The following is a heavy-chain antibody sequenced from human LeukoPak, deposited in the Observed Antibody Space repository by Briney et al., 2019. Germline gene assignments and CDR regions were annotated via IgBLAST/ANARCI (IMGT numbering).Heavy chain of an antibody. V-gene: IGHV4-39*01. CDR3: ARLEGSGWYSTPHYDP. J-gene: IGHJ5*02. Sequence: TSETLSLTCTVSGGSISSSTYYWGWIRQPPGKGLEWIGSIYYSGSTYYNPSLKSRVTISVDTSKNQFSLKLSSVTAADTAVYYCARLEGSGWYSTPHYDPWGQGTLVTVSS. CDR1: GGSISSSTYY. D-gene: IGHD6-19*01. CDR2: IYYSGST.